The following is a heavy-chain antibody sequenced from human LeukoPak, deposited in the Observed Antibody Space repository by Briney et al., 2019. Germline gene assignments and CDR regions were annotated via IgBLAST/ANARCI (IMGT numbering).Heavy chain of an antibody. CDR2: IIPIFGTA. D-gene: IGHD3-3*01. V-gene: IGHV1-69*05. Sequence: ASVKVSCKASGGTFSSYAISWVRQAPGQGLEWMGGIIPIFGTANYAQKFQGRVTITTDESTSTAYMELSSLRSEDTAVYYCARGVRFWSGYYYYYYYMDVWGKGTTVTVSS. CDR1: GGTFSSYA. J-gene: IGHJ6*03. CDR3: ARGVRFWSGYYYYYYYMDV.